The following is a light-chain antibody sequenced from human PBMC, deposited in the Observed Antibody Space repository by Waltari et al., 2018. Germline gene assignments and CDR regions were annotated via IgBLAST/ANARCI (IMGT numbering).Light chain of an antibody. CDR2: KAS. CDR3: QQYYSYPLT. V-gene: IGKV1-5*03. Sequence: DIQMTQSPSTLSASVGDRVTITCRASQSISSWMGWHQQKPGKAPNLLIYKASTLESGVPSRFSGSGSGTEFTLTISSLQPVDFATYYCQQYYSYPLTFGGGTKVEIK. CDR1: QSISSW. J-gene: IGKJ4*01.